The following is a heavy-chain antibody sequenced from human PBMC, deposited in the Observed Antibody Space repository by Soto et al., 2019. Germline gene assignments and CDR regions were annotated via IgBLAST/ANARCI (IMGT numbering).Heavy chain of an antibody. Sequence: QVQLVQSGAEVKKPGASVYVSCKASGYTFTDYYVHWVRQAPGQGLEWMGWINPNVGGTNYARKFQGRVTMTRDTSISTVYMQLTRLRPDETAIYYCARGGREFPRIPYDTWGQGTLVTVSS. V-gene: IGHV1-2*02. J-gene: IGHJ5*02. CDR1: GYTFTDYY. CDR2: INPNVGGT. D-gene: IGHD3-10*01. CDR3: ARGGREFPRIPYDT.